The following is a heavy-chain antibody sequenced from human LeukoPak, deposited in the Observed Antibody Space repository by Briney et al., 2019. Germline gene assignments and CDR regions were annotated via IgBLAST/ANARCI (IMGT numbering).Heavy chain of an antibody. J-gene: IGHJ4*02. CDR2: IRSDGSDK. Sequence: GGSLRLSCAASGFTFSSYGMHWVRQAPGKGPEWVAFIRSDGSDKYYVDSVKGRFTISRDNSKSTLYLQMNSLRAEDTAVYYCSQEGGSHYWGQGTLVTVSS. D-gene: IGHD5-12*01. CDR1: GFTFSSYG. V-gene: IGHV3-30*02. CDR3: SQEGGSHY.